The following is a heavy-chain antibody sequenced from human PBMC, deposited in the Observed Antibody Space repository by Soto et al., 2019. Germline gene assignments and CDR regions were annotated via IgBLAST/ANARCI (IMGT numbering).Heavy chain of an antibody. D-gene: IGHD5-18*01. CDR1: GGSVSSGSYY. Sequence: SETLYLTCTVSGGSVSSGSYYWSWIRQPPGKGLEWIGYIYYSGSTNYNPSLKSRVTISVDTSKNQFSLKLSSVTAADTAVYYCARDKGLNGYSYGYVGYYYYGMDVWGQGTTVTVSS. V-gene: IGHV4-61*01. CDR2: IYYSGST. J-gene: IGHJ6*02. CDR3: ARDKGLNGYSYGYVGYYYYGMDV.